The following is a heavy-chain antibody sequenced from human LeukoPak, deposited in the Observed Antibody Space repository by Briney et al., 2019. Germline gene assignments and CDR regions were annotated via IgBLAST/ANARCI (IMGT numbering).Heavy chain of an antibody. V-gene: IGHV4-39*07. CDR1: GGSISSSSYY. Sequence: PSETLSLTCTVSGGSISSSSYYWGWIRQPPGKGLEWIGSIYYSGSTYYNPSLKSRVTISVDTSKNQFSLKLSSVTAADTAVYYCARRKRSYGYMGGFDYWGQGTLVTVSS. CDR2: IYYSGST. CDR3: ARRKRSYGYMGGFDY. J-gene: IGHJ4*02. D-gene: IGHD5-18*01.